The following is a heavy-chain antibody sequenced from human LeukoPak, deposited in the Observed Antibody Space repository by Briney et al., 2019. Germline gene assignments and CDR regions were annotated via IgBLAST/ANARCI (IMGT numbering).Heavy chain of an antibody. CDR1: GFTFSSYG. D-gene: IGHD3-10*01. CDR2: ISYDGSNK. V-gene: IGHV3-30*03. Sequence: PGGSLRLSCAASGFTFSSYGMHWVRQAPGKGLEWVAVISYDGSNKYYADSVKGRFTISRDNSKNTLYLQMDSLRPEDMAVYYCARGGIKGPHDAYDIWGQGTVLTVSS. CDR3: ARGGIKGPHDAYDI. J-gene: IGHJ3*02.